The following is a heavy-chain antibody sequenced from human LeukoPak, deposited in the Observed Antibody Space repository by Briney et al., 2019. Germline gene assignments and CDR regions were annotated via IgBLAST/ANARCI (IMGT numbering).Heavy chain of an antibody. CDR1: GFTFSSYA. CDR3: AKDQYSSSYYFDY. V-gene: IGHV3-23*01. J-gene: IGHJ4*02. Sequence: GGSLRLSCAASGFTFSSYAMSWVRQAPGKGLEWVSGISDSGESTYYADSVKGRFTISRDNSKNTLYVQMNSLRAEDTAVYYCAKDQYSSSYYFDYWGQGTLVTVSS. CDR2: ISDSGEST. D-gene: IGHD6-6*01.